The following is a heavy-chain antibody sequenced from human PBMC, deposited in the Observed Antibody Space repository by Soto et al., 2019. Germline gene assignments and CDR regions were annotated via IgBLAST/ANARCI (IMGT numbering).Heavy chain of an antibody. D-gene: IGHD2-2*01. CDR1: GFTFSSYS. Sequence: GSLRLSCAASGFTFSSYSMNWVRQAPGKGLEWVSSISSSSSYIYYADSVKGRFTISRDNAKNSLYLQMNSLRAEDTAVYYCARDLTRTTRYCSSTSCKRNWFDPWGQGTLVTVSS. V-gene: IGHV3-21*01. J-gene: IGHJ5*02. CDR2: ISSSSSYI. CDR3: ARDLTRTTRYCSSTSCKRNWFDP.